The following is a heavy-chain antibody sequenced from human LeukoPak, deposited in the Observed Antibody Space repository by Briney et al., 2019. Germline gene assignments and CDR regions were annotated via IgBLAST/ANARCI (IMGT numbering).Heavy chain of an antibody. V-gene: IGHV4-34*01. CDR2: INHSGST. Sequence: PSETLYLTCAVDGGSFSGYYWGWIRQPPGKGLKWIGEINHSGSTEYNPSLKSRVTISVDTSKNQFSLKVSSMTAADTAVYYCARAPQSDYGTHWYFDLWGRGTLVTVSS. CDR3: ARAPQSDYGTHWYFDL. J-gene: IGHJ2*01. CDR1: GGSFSGYY. D-gene: IGHD4-17*01.